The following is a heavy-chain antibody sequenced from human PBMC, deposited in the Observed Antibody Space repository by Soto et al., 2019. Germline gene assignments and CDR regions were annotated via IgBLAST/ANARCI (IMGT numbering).Heavy chain of an antibody. V-gene: IGHV1-69*01. CDR3: ARLYYDILTGYYGAFDI. D-gene: IGHD3-9*01. J-gene: IGHJ3*02. CDR2: IIPTFGTA. Sequence: QVQLVQSGAEVKKPGSSVKVSCKASGGTFSSYAISWVRQAPGQGLEWMGGIIPTFGTANYAQKFQGRVTITADESTSTAYMELSSLRSEDTAVYYCARLYYDILTGYYGAFDIWGQGTMVTVSS. CDR1: GGTFSSYA.